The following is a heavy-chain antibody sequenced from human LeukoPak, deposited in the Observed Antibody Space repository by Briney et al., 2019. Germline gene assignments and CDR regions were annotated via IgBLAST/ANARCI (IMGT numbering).Heavy chain of an antibody. J-gene: IGHJ4*02. CDR2: ISGNGDRT. CDR3: AKLLRGVVVPYFDS. CDR1: GFTFSSSA. Sequence: GGSLRLSCAASGFTFSSSAMSWVRQAPGKGLAWVSAISGNGDRTHYAASVKGRFTVSRDTSTNTLFLQLNSLRAEDTAIYYCAKLLRGVVVPYFDSWGQGTLVTVSS. D-gene: IGHD3-10*01. V-gene: IGHV3-23*01.